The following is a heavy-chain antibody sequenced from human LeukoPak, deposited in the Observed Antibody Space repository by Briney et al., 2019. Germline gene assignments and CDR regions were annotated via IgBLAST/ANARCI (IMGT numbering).Heavy chain of an antibody. CDR1: GFTFSSYS. V-gene: IGHV3-48*01. Sequence: GGSLRLSCAASGFTFSSYSMNWVRQAPGKGLEWVSYISSSSTIYYADSVKGRFTISRDNAKNSLYLQMNSLRAEDTAVYYCARAQLGRGGDMDVWGKGTTVIISS. J-gene: IGHJ6*03. CDR3: ARAQLGRGGDMDV. CDR2: ISSSSTI. D-gene: IGHD4-23*01.